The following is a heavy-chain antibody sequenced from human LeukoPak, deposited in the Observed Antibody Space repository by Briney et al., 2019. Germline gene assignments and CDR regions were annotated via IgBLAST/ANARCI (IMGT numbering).Heavy chain of an antibody. CDR3: ARGPIAAGTSDY. CDR2: IYSGGNT. CDR1: GFTVSSNY. V-gene: IGHV3-66*02. Sequence: PGGSLRLSCAASGFTVSSNYMSWVRQAPGKGLEWVSVIYSGGNTYYADSVKGRFTISRDNSKNTLYLQMNSLRAEDTVVYYCARGPIAAGTSDYWGQGTLVTVSS. J-gene: IGHJ4*02. D-gene: IGHD6-13*01.